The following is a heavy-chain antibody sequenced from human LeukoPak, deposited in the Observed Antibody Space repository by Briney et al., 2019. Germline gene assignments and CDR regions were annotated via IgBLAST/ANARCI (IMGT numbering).Heavy chain of an antibody. D-gene: IGHD1-14*01. CDR1: GGTFSSYA. J-gene: IGHJ6*02. V-gene: IGHV1-69*13. CDR3: ARHRDHPLPPPYGMDV. CDR2: IIPVFGTA. Sequence: ASVNVSCKASGGTFSSYAISWVRQAPGQGLEWMGGIIPVFGTANYAQKFQGRVTITADESTSTAYMELSSLRSEDTAVYYCARHRDHPLPPPYGMDVWGQGTTVTVSS.